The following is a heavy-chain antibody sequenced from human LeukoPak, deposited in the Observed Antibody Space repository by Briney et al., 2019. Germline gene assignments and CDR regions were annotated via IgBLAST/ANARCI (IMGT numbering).Heavy chain of an antibody. CDR1: GGSFSGYY. D-gene: IGHD3-22*01. J-gene: IGHJ2*01. V-gene: IGHV4-34*01. CDR2: INHSGST. Sequence: PSETLSLTCAVYGGSFSGYYWSWIRQPPGKRLEWIGEINHSGSTNYNPSLKSRVTISVDTSKNQFSLKLSSVTAADTAVYYCARGLDYYDSSGPYWYFDLWGRGTLVTVSS. CDR3: ARGLDYYDSSGPYWYFDL.